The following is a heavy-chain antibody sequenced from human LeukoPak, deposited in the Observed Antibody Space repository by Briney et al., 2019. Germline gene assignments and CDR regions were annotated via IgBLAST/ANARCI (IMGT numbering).Heavy chain of an antibody. D-gene: IGHD4-17*01. V-gene: IGHV3-48*03. CDR3: ARDDGDYAFDY. CDR2: ISSSGSTI. Sequence: GGSLRLSCAASGFTFSSYDMNWVRQAPGKGLEWVSYISSSGSTIYYADSVKGRFTISRDNAKNSLYLQMNSLRAEDTAVYYCARDDGDYAFDYWGQGTLVTVSS. J-gene: IGHJ4*02. CDR1: GFTFSSYD.